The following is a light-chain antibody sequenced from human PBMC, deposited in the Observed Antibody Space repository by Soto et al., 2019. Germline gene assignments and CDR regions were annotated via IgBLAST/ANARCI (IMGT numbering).Light chain of an antibody. CDR2: XAS. CDR3: QQYNSYCT. J-gene: IGKJ1*01. Sequence: DIHMTQSPSTLPASLGDRVTIAXRASQSISPWFAWYQQKPGKATKXXIYXASSLESWVPSRFSGSGCGTEFTITISSLHPYDGVTYYCQQYNSYCTFGQGTKVDI. CDR1: QSISPW. V-gene: IGKV1-5*01.